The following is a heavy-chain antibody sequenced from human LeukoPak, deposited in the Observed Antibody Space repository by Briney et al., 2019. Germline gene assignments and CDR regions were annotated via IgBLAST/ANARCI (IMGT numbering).Heavy chain of an antibody. CDR3: TRLWGDCGGDCYSHDF. J-gene: IGHJ4*02. D-gene: IGHD2-21*02. CDR2: IRTKASSYAT. V-gene: IGHV3-73*01. CDR1: GFTFSGSV. Sequence: PGGSLTLSCAASGFTFSGSVMHWVRQASGRGLEWVGRIRTKASSYATAYAASVKGRFTISRDDSQNTAYLQMSSLRTEDTAVYYCTRLWGDCGGDCYSHDFWGQGTLVTVSS.